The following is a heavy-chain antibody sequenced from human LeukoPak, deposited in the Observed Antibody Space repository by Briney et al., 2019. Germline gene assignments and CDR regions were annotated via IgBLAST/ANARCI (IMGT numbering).Heavy chain of an antibody. CDR2: ISGSGAGT. CDR3: AKVLHYYDDNTSPGY. J-gene: IGHJ4*02. D-gene: IGHD3-22*01. V-gene: IGHV3-23*01. Sequence: GGSLRLSCAASGFTFSSFALSWVRHAPGKGLEWVSAISGSGAGTYYADSVKGRFTISRDNSKNTLYLQMTGLRAEDTAVYYCAKVLHYYDDNTSPGYWGWGTLVTVSS. CDR1: GFTFSSFA.